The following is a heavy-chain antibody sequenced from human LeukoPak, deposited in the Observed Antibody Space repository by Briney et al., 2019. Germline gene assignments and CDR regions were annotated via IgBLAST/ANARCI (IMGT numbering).Heavy chain of an antibody. CDR2: ISSSSSTI. D-gene: IGHD4-11*01. CDR1: GFTFSSYS. CDR3: ARGSTTVTPRNFDY. V-gene: IGHV3-48*02. Sequence: GGSLRLSCAASGFTFSSYSMNWVRQAPGKGLEWVSYISSSSSTIYYADSVKGRLTISRDNAKNSLYLQMNSLRDEDTAVYYCARGSTTVTPRNFDYWGQGTLVTVSS. J-gene: IGHJ4*02.